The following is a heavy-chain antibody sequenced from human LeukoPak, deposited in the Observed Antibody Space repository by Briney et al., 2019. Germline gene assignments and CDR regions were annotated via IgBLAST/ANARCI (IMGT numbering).Heavy chain of an antibody. J-gene: IGHJ6*02. CDR1: GGSVSSGSYY. CDR2: IYYSGST. V-gene: IGHV4-61*01. Sequence: PSETLSLTCTVSGGSVSSGSYYWSWIRQPPGKGLEWIGYIYYSGSTNYNPSLKSRVTISVDTSKNQFSLKLSSVTAADTAVYYCARVTRSGSYYYYYGMDVWGQGTTVTVSS. D-gene: IGHD1-26*01. CDR3: ARVTRSGSYYYYYGMDV.